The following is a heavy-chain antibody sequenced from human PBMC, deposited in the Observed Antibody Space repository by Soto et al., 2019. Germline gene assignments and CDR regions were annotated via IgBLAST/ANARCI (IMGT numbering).Heavy chain of an antibody. CDR3: ARDSPYYYDSSGYQDSD. Sequence: QVQLQESGPGLVKPSQTLSLSCTVSGGSISSGGYYWSWIRQHPGKGLEWIGYIYYSGSTYYNPSLKSRVTISVDTSKNQFSLKLSSVTAADTAVYYCARDSPYYYDSSGYQDSDWGQGTLVTVSS. CDR2: IYYSGST. D-gene: IGHD3-22*01. CDR1: GGSISSGGYY. J-gene: IGHJ4*02. V-gene: IGHV4-31*03.